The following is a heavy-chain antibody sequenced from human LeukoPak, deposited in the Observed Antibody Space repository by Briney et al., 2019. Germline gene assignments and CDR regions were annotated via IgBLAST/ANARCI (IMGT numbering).Heavy chain of an antibody. D-gene: IGHD6-13*01. J-gene: IGHJ4*02. CDR1: GFTFSAYS. V-gene: IGHV3-21*01. Sequence: GGSLRLSCAASGFTFSAYSMNWVRQAPGKGLEWVSSISSSSSYIYYADSVKGRFTISRDNAKNSLYLQMNSLRAEDTAVYYCAKIAAAGTDYWGQGTLVTVSS. CDR3: AKIAAAGTDY. CDR2: ISSSSSYI.